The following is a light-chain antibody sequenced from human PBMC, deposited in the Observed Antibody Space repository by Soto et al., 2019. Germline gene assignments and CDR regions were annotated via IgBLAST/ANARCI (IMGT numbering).Light chain of an antibody. CDR1: TGAVTSGHY. CDR2: DTS. CDR3: LLSYRGVGV. Sequence: QAVVTQEPSLTVSPGGTVTLTCGSNTGAVTSGHYPYWSQQKPGQAPRTLIYDTSNKHSWTPARFSGSLLGGKAALTLSGAQPEDEADYYCLLSYRGVGVFGGGTKLTVL. V-gene: IGLV7-46*01. J-gene: IGLJ2*01.